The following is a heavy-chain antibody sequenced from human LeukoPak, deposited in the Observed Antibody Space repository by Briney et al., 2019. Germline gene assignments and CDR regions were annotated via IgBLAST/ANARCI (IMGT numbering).Heavy chain of an antibody. D-gene: IGHD6-19*01. Sequence: PSETLSLTCTVSGGSISSYYWSWIRQPPGKGLEWIGYIYYSGSTNYNPSLKSRVTISVDTSKNQFSLKLSSVTAADTAVYYCARAGERLVAGPREYYFDYWGQGTLVTVSS. CDR1: GGSISSYY. CDR3: ARAGERLVAGPREYYFDY. J-gene: IGHJ4*02. V-gene: IGHV4-59*01. CDR2: IYYSGST.